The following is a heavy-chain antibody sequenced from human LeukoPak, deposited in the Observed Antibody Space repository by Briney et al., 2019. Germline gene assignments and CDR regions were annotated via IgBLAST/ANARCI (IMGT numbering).Heavy chain of an antibody. CDR3: ARDGLVGAIPHPFDY. CDR2: IIPIFGTA. J-gene: IGHJ4*02. CDR1: GGTFSSYA. Sequence: SVKVSCKASGGTFSSYAISWVRQAPGQGLEWMGGIIPIFGTANYAQKFQGRVTITTDESTSTAYMELSSLRSEDKAVYYCARDGLVGAIPHPFDYWGQGTLVTVSS. V-gene: IGHV1-69*05. D-gene: IGHD1-26*01.